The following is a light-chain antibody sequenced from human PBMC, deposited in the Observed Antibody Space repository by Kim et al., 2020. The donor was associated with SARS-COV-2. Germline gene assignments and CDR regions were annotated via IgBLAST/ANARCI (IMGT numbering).Light chain of an antibody. CDR2: AAF. V-gene: IGKV1-39*01. Sequence: ASVGDRVTITCRASQSISSYLNWYQQKPGKAPKLLIYAAFSMQSGVPSRFSGSASGTDFTLTISSLQPEDFATYYCQQSSSIPWTFGQGTKVDIK. CDR3: QQSSSIPWT. J-gene: IGKJ1*01. CDR1: QSISSY.